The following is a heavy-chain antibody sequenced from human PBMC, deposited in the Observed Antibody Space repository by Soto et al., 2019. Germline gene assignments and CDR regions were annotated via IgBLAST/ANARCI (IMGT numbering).Heavy chain of an antibody. CDR1: GFTFSSYS. J-gene: IGHJ4*02. V-gene: IGHV3-48*01. CDR3: ARDREETPHIWFGESPPDY. Sequence: EVQLVESGGGLVQPGGSLRLSCAASGFTFSSYSMNWVRQAPGKGLEWVSYISSSSSTIYYADSVKGRFTISRDNTKNSPYLELNGLRAEDSAVYYCARDREETPHIWFGESPPDYWGQGNLVTVSS. D-gene: IGHD3-10*01. CDR2: ISSSSSTI.